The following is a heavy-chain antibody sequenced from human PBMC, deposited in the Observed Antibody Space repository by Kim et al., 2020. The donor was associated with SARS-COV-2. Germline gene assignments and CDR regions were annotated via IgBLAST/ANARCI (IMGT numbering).Heavy chain of an antibody. V-gene: IGHV3-7*03. J-gene: IGHJ4*02. CDR3: ARGRGGDY. CDR2: GGEK. D-gene: IGHD3-10*01. Sequence: GGEKSYMDDVKGRFTISRDNAKNSLYLQMNSLRADDTAVYYCARGRGGDYWGQGTLVTVSS.